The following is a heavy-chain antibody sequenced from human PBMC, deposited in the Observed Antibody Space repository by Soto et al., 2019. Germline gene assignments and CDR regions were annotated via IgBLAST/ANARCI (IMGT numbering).Heavy chain of an antibody. Sequence: ASVKVSCKASGYMFSSYGIIWVRQATGQGLEWMGWMNPDSDKTDYAQKFQGRVTMTGNTSISTAYMELRALTYEDTAIYYCARQGARYCGGDCYSSHWGQGTLVTVSS. CDR2: MNPDSDKT. CDR1: GYMFSSYG. CDR3: ARQGARYCGGDCYSSH. D-gene: IGHD2-21*02. V-gene: IGHV1-8*01. J-gene: IGHJ4*02.